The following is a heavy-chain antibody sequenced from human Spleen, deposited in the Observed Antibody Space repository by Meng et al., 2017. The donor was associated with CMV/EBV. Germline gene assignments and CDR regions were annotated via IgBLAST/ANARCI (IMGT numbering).Heavy chain of an antibody. D-gene: IGHD2-2*01. V-gene: IGHV5-51*01. CDR1: GYSFTTYW. CDR2: IYPGDSDT. CDR3: ARQLDTRTWDNWFDP. Sequence: KVSCKGSGYSFTTYWIGWVRQMPGKGLEWMGIIYPGDSDTTYSPSFQGQVTISADKSISTTYLQWSSLKASDTAIYYCARQLDTRTWDNWFDPWGQGTLVTVSS. J-gene: IGHJ5*02.